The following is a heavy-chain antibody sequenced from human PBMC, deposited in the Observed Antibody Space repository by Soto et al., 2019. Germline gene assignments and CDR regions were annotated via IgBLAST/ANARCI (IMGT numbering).Heavy chain of an antibody. CDR1: GFTFRSYS. V-gene: IGHV3-23*01. CDR3: AKSPGMYYYDSSGYYHYDY. CDR2: ISGSGVST. D-gene: IGHD3-22*01. Sequence: PGGSLILSCAASGFTFRSYSMSWARQEPGKGLEWVSAISGSGVSTYYADSVKGRFTISRDNSKNTLYLQMNSLRAEDTAVYYCAKSPGMYYYDSSGYYHYDYWGQGTLVTVSS. J-gene: IGHJ4*02.